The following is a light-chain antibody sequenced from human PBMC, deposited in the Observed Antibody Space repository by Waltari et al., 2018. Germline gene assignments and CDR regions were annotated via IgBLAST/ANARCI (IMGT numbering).Light chain of an antibody. J-gene: IGKJ1*01. Sequence: DIQLVQSPSTVSASVGARVTITCRGSRHSHSWLAWYQQQPGKAPKALIYKASNLHGGAPSRCGGRGFGTEFTLTISSLQPDDFATYYCQKYNRPWTFGQGTRVDIK. CDR1: RHSHSW. CDR2: KAS. CDR3: QKYNRPWT. V-gene: IGKV1-5*03.